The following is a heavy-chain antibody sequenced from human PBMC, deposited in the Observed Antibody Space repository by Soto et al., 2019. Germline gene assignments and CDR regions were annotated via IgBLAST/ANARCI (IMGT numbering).Heavy chain of an antibody. Sequence: QVQLVQSGAEVKKPGSSVKVSCKASGGTFSSYAISWVRQAPGQGLEWMGGIIPIFGTANYAQKFQGRVTITADESTSTAYMELSSLRSEDTAVYYCASSSKIVPGYYYYYGMDVWGQGTTVTVSS. V-gene: IGHV1-69*01. J-gene: IGHJ6*02. CDR3: ASSSKIVPGYYYYYGMDV. CDR2: IIPIFGTA. CDR1: GGTFSSYA. D-gene: IGHD6-6*01.